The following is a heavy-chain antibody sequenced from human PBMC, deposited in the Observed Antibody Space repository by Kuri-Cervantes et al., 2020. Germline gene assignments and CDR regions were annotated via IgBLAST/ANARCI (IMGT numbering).Heavy chain of an antibody. D-gene: IGHD3-10*01. CDR2: SATAGDT. J-gene: IGHJ4*01. V-gene: IGHV3-13*01. CDR3: ARHYGSGSYRWVEY. CDR1: GFTFSSYD. Sequence: ETLSLTCAASGFTFSSYDMHWVRQATGKGLEWVSVSATAGDTYSPGSVKGRFTISRDNAKNSLYLQMNSLRAEDTAVYYCARHYGSGSYRWVEYWGHGTLVTVSS.